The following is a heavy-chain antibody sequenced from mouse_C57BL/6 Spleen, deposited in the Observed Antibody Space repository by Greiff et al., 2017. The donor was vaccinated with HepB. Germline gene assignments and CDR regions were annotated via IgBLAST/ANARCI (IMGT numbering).Heavy chain of an antibody. CDR2: IWSGGST. CDR1: GFSLTSYG. Sequence: VKLVESGPGLVQPSQSLSITCTVSGFSLTSYGVHWVRQSPGKGLEWLGVIWSGGSTDYNAAFISRLSISKDNSKSQVFFKMNSLQADDTAIYYCARNKEDDGYLFDYWGQGTTLTVSS. J-gene: IGHJ2*01. V-gene: IGHV2-2*01. CDR3: ARNKEDDGYLFDY. D-gene: IGHD2-3*01.